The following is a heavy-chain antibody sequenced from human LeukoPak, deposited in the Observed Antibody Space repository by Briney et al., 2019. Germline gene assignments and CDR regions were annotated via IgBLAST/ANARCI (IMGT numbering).Heavy chain of an antibody. CDR3: AREGDNSGYQPFDY. D-gene: IGHD3-22*01. Sequence: ASVKVSCKASGYTFTGYYIHWVRQTPGQGLEWMGRISPSSGGTNYAQKFQGRVSMTRDTSISTADMELRRLGSDDTAVYYCAREGDNSGYQPFDYWGQGTLITVSS. CDR2: ISPSSGGT. J-gene: IGHJ4*02. V-gene: IGHV1-2*06. CDR1: GYTFTGYY.